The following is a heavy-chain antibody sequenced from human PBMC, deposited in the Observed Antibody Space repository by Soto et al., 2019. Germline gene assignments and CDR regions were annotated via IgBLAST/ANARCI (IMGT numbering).Heavy chain of an antibody. D-gene: IGHD3-10*01. CDR1: GGSISSGDYY. J-gene: IGHJ5*02. CDR3: ARDTPLWFGAWFDP. Sequence: PSETLSLTCTVSGGSISSGDYYWSWIRQPPGKGLEWIGYIYYSGSTYYNPSLKSRVTISVDTSKNQFSLKLSSVTAADTAVYYCARDTPLWFGAWFDPWGQGTLVTVSS. V-gene: IGHV4-30-4*01. CDR2: IYYSGST.